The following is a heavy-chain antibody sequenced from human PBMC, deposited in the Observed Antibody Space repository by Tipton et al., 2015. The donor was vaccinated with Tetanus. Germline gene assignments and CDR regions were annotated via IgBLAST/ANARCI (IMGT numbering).Heavy chain of an antibody. D-gene: IGHD6-13*01. V-gene: IGHV3-23*01. J-gene: IGHJ1*01. CDR2: ISGSGGST. CDR3: AKDSWAYSSSWSQYFQH. Sequence: GSLRLSCAASGFTFSSYAMSWVRQAPGKGLEWVSAISGSGGSTYYADSVKGRFTISRDNSKNTLYLQMNSLRAEDTAVYYCAKDSWAYSSSWSQYFQHWGQGTLATVSS. CDR1: GFTFSSYA.